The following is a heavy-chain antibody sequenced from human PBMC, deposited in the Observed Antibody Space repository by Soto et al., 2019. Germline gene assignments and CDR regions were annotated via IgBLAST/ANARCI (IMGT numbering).Heavy chain of an antibody. J-gene: IGHJ6*02. Sequence: GGSLRLSCAASGFTFDDYTMHWVRQAPGKGLEWVSLISWDGGSTYYADSVKGRFTISRDNSKNSLYLQMNSLRTEDTALYYCAKDMCSGGSCYERGDYYYGMDVWGQGTTVTVSS. D-gene: IGHD2-15*01. CDR3: AKDMCSGGSCYERGDYYYGMDV. V-gene: IGHV3-43*01. CDR2: ISWDGGST. CDR1: GFTFDDYT.